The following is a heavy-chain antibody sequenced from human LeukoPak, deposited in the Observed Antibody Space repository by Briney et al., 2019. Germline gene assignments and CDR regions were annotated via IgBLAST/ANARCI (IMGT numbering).Heavy chain of an antibody. CDR3: ARDLNYNFDY. CDR1: GFAFSHHY. D-gene: IGHD5-24*01. CDR2: IDIDGNT. J-gene: IGHJ4*02. Sequence: GGSLRLSCVAAGFAFSHHYMHWVRQAPGKGLVWVSRIDIDGNTNYADSVKGRFTISRDNTKDTVYLQMNSLRAEDTAVYYCARDLNYNFDYWGQGALVTVSS. V-gene: IGHV3-74*01.